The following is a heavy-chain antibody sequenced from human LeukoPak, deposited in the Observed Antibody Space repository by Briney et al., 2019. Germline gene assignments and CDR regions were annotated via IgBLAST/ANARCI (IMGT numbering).Heavy chain of an antibody. D-gene: IGHD3-22*01. CDR3: AREYYYDSSGYYYNY. CDR1: GFTFSDYY. V-gene: IGHV3-11*04. CDR2: ISSSGSTI. J-gene: IGHJ4*02. Sequence: PGGSLRLSCAASGFTFSDYYMSWIRQAPGKGLECVSYISSSGSTIYYADSVKGRFTISRENAKNSRYLQMNSPRAGDTAVYYCAREYYYDSSGYYYNYWGPGNLVTVSP.